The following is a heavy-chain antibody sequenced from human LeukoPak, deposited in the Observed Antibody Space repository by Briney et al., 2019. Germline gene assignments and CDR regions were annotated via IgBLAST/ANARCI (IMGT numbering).Heavy chain of an antibody. CDR2: IYYSGST. CDR3: ARSAWEHGPDY. CDR1: GGSISSSSYY. V-gene: IGHV4-39*01. D-gene: IGHD1-26*01. J-gene: IGHJ4*02. Sequence: SSETLSLTCTVSGGSISSSSYYWGWIRQPPGKGLEWIGSIYYSGSTYYNPSLKSRVTISVDTSKNQFSLKLSSVTAADTAVYYCARSAWEHGPDYWGQGTLVTVSS.